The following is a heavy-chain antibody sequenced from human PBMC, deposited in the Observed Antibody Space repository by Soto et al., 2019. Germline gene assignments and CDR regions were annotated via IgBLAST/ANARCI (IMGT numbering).Heavy chain of an antibody. CDR1: GGSISSSSYY. D-gene: IGHD4-17*01. V-gene: IGHV4-39*01. Sequence: QLQLQESGPGLVKPSETLSLTCTVSGGSISSSSYYWGWIRQPPGKGLEWIGSIYYSGRTYYNPSLKSRVTLSVDTSKIQFSLQLSSVTAADTAVYYCARHPQTTVTTFGLDYWGQGTLVTVSS. J-gene: IGHJ4*02. CDR2: IYYSGRT. CDR3: ARHPQTTVTTFGLDY.